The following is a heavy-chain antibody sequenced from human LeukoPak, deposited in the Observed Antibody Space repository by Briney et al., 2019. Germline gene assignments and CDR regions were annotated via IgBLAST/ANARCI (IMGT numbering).Heavy chain of an antibody. CDR3: ARQNLDCSGGSCYGKYYFDY. J-gene: IGHJ4*02. V-gene: IGHV4-59*08. CDR2: IYYSGST. D-gene: IGHD2-15*01. CDR1: GGSISSYY. Sequence: SETLSLTCTVSGGSISSYYWSWIRQPPGKGLEWIGYIYYSGSTNYNPSLKSRITISVDTSKNQFSLKLSSVTAADTAVYYCARQNLDCSGGSCYGKYYFDYWGQGTLVTVSS.